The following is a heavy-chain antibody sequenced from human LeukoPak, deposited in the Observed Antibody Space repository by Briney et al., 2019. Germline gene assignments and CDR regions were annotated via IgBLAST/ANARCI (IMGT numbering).Heavy chain of an antibody. V-gene: IGHV1-8*01. CDR1: GYTFTSYD. Sequence: ASVKVSCKASGYTFTSYDINWVRQATGQGLEWMGWMNPNSGNTGYAQKFQGRVTMTRNTSISTAYMELSSLRSEDTAVYYCARSTVLGRGQWLARRGYNWFDPWGQGTLVTVSS. J-gene: IGHJ5*02. D-gene: IGHD6-19*01. CDR2: MNPNSGNT. CDR3: ARSTVLGRGQWLARRGYNWFDP.